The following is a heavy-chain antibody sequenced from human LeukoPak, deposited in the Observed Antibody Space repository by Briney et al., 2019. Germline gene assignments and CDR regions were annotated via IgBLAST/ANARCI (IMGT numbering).Heavy chain of an antibody. CDR1: GGSFSGYY. D-gene: IGHD6-13*01. CDR3: AREIRLGY. CDR2: INHSGST. V-gene: IGHV4-34*01. J-gene: IGHJ4*02. Sequence: PSETLSLTCAVYGGSFSGYYWSWIRQPPGKGLEWIGEINHSGSTNYNPSLKSRVTISVDTSKNQFPLKLSSVTAADTAVYYCAREIRLGYWGQGSLVTVSS.